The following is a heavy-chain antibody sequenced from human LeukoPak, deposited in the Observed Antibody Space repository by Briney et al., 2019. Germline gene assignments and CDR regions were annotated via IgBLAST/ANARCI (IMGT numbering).Heavy chain of an antibody. CDR1: GYSFTSYW. CDR3: ARHQGGGSVSWYNEDYYYYYYMDV. V-gene: IGHV5-51*01. CDR2: IYPGDSDT. Sequence: GESLKISCKGSGYSFTSYWIGWVRQMPGKGLEWMGIIYPGDSDTRYSPSFQGQVTISADKSTSTAYLHWSGLKASDTAIYYCARHQGGGSVSWYNEDYYYYYYMDVWGKGTTVTVSS. D-gene: IGHD1-14*01. J-gene: IGHJ6*03.